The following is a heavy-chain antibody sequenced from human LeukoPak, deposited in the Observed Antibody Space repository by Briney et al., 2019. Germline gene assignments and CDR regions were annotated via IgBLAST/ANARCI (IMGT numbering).Heavy chain of an antibody. V-gene: IGHV4-34*01. CDR1: GGSFSGYY. CDR3: ARKSPAMPFDY. CDR2: INHSGST. J-gene: IGHJ4*02. D-gene: IGHD2-2*01. Sequence: PSETPSLTCAVYGGSFSGYYWSWIRQPPGKGLEWIGEINHSGSTNYNPSLKSRVTISVDTSKNQFSLKLSSVTAADTAVYYCARKSPAMPFDYWGQGTLVTVSS.